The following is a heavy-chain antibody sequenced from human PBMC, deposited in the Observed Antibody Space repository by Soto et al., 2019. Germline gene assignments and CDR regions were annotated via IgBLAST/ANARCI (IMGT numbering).Heavy chain of an antibody. Sequence: QVQLVQSGAEVKKPGASVKVSCKASGYTFTIYGISWGRQAPGQGLEWMGWISGYNGNTDYAQNLQDRVTLTTDASTSSLYMELRTLRSDDTAVYSCARVDYYDSSGYYGYWGQGTLITVSS. CDR2: ISGYNGNT. CDR1: GYTFTIYG. D-gene: IGHD3-22*01. CDR3: ARVDYYDSSGYYGY. V-gene: IGHV1-18*04. J-gene: IGHJ4*02.